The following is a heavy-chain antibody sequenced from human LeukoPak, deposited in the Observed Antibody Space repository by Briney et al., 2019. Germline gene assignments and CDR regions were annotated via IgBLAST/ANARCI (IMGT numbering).Heavy chain of an antibody. CDR2: ISGSDGST. D-gene: IGHD3-10*01. Sequence: GGSLRLSCVASGFIFSSYATSWVRLGPGKGPEWVSGISGSDGSTYYADSVKGRFTISRDNSKNTLFLQMNSLRAEDTAVYYCARDMVRGYYGMDVWGQGTTVTVSS. J-gene: IGHJ6*01. V-gene: IGHV3-23*01. CDR1: GFIFSSYA. CDR3: ARDMVRGYYGMDV.